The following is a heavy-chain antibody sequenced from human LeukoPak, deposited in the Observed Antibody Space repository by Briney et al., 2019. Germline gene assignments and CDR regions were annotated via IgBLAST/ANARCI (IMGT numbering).Heavy chain of an antibody. J-gene: IGHJ6*02. D-gene: IGHD3-10*01. Sequence: GGSLRLSCAASGFTFSSYAMSWVRQAPGKGLEWVSAISGSGGSTYYADSVKGRFTISRDNSKNTLYLQMNSLRAEDTAVYYCAKGISPPLTTVRGVIINYYYYGMDVWGQGTTVTVSS. CDR2: ISGSGGST. CDR1: GFTFSSYA. V-gene: IGHV3-23*01. CDR3: AKGISPPLTTVRGVIINYYYYGMDV.